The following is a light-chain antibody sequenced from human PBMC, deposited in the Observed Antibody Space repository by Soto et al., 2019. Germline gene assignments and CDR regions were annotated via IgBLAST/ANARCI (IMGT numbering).Light chain of an antibody. Sequence: IQVTQYPSSLSAPVGDRVTITCRASQGISSWLAWYQQKPGKAPKLLIYAASSLQSGVPSRFSGSGSGTDFTLTISRLEPEDFAVYYCQQYGSSFITSGQGTRPEI. J-gene: IGKJ5*01. CDR2: AAS. CDR1: QGISSW. CDR3: QQYGSSFIT. V-gene: IGKV1D-16*01.